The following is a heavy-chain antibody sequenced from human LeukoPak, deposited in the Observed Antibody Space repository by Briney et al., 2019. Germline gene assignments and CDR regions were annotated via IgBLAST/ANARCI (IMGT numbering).Heavy chain of an antibody. Sequence: SETLSLTCAVYGGSFSGYYWSWIRQPPGKGLEWIGEINHSGSTNYNPSLKSRVTISVDTSKNQFSLKLSSVTAADTAVYYCARVYMVRGALIDYWGQGTLVTVSS. V-gene: IGHV4-34*01. CDR1: GGSFSGYY. D-gene: IGHD3-10*01. J-gene: IGHJ4*02. CDR3: ARVYMVRGALIDY. CDR2: INHSGST.